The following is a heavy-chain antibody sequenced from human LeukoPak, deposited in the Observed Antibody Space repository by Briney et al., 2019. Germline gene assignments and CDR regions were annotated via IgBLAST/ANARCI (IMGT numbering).Heavy chain of an antibody. CDR1: GYTFTGYY. CDR2: TNPNSGGT. CDR3: ARGYVNNWFDP. V-gene: IGHV1-2*02. D-gene: IGHD3-16*01. Sequence: ASVKVSCKASGYTFTGYYMHWVRQAPGQGLEWMGCTNPNSGGTNYAQKFQGRVTVTRDTSISTVYMELSRLRSDDTAVYYCARGYVNNWFDPWGQGTLVTVSS. J-gene: IGHJ5*02.